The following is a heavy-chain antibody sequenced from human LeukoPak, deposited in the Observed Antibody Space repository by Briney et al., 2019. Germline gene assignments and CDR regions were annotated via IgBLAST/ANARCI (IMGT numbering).Heavy chain of an antibody. J-gene: IGHJ4*02. D-gene: IGHD6-19*01. CDR2: IYTSGST. CDR3: SVVRGWYVSY. CDR1: GYSISSDYY. Sequence: PSETLSLTCTVSGYSISSDYYWGWIRQPAGKGLEWIGRIYTSGSTNYNPSLKSRVTISVDTSKNQFSLKLSSVTAADTAVYCASVVRGWYVSYWGQGTLVTVSS. V-gene: IGHV4-4*07.